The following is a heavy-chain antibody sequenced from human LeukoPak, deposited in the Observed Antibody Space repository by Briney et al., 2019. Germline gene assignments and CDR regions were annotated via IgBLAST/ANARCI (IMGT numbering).Heavy chain of an antibody. V-gene: IGHV1-2*02. CDR1: GYTFTSYY. Sequence: ASVKVSCKASGYTFTSYYMHWVRQAPGQGLEWMGWINPNSGGTNYAQKFQGRVTMTRDTSISTAYMELSRLRSDDTAVYYCARDHGGTTGYYYYGMDVWGQGTTVTVSS. J-gene: IGHJ6*02. CDR3: ARDHGGTTGYYYYGMDV. CDR2: INPNSGGT. D-gene: IGHD1-1*01.